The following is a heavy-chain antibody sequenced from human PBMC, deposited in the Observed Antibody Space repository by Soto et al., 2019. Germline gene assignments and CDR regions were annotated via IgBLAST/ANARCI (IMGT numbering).Heavy chain of an antibody. V-gene: IGHV1-18*01. J-gene: IGHJ4*02. CDR2: IIADNGNT. CDR1: GYTFTSYG. CDR3: SRTHPLETVNFDY. Sequence: QVQLEQSGAEVKKHVASVKVSCKASGYTFTSYGISWVRQAPGQGLEWMGWIIADNGNTNYAQKLQGRVTMTTDTSTRTAYMELRSLRYDDTAVYSCSRTHPLETVNFDYWGQGTLVTVSS.